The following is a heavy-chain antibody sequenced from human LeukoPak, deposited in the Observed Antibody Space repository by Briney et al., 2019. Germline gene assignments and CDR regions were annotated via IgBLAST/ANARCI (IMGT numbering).Heavy chain of an antibody. V-gene: IGHV1-69*04. Sequence: ASVKVSCKASGGTFSSYAISWVRQAPGQGLEWMGRIIPILGIANYAQKFQGRVTITADKSTSTAYMELSSLRSEDTAVYYCARDLILTGYYYYYGMDVWGQGTTVTVSS. D-gene: IGHD3-9*01. CDR3: ARDLILTGYYYYYGMDV. CDR1: GGTFSSYA. J-gene: IGHJ6*02. CDR2: IIPILGIA.